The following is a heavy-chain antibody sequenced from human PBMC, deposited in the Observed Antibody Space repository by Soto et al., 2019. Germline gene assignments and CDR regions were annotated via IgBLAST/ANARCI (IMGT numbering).Heavy chain of an antibody. CDR2: ISYDGSNK. CDR1: GFTFSSYG. D-gene: IGHD3-9*01. V-gene: IGHV3-30*03. Sequence: QVQLVESGGGVVQPGRSLRLSCAASGFTFSSYGMHWVRQAPGKGLEWVAVISYDGSNKYYADSVKGRFTISRDNSKNALYLQMNRLRAEDTAVYYCATDAGYYYDILTGRRHLDCWGQGTLVTVSS. CDR3: ATDAGYYYDILTGRRHLDC. J-gene: IGHJ4*02.